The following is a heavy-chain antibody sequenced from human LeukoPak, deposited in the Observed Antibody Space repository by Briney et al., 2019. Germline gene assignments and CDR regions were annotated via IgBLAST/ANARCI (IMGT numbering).Heavy chain of an antibody. V-gene: IGHV4-59*12. CDR3: ASSYYDSSGYYYTAFDI. CDR1: GGSISSYY. CDR2: IYYSGST. Sequence: SETLSLTCTVSGGSISSYYWSWIRQPPGKGLEWIGYIYYSGSTNYNPSLKSRVTISVDTSKNQFSLKLSSVTAADTAVYYCASSYYDSSGYYYTAFDIWGQGTMVTVSS. J-gene: IGHJ3*02. D-gene: IGHD3-22*01.